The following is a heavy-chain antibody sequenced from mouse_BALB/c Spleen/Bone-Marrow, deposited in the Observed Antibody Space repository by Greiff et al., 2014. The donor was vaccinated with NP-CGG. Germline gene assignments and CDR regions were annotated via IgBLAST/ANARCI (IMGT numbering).Heavy chain of an antibody. Sequence: EVMLGGSGGGLVQPGGSLRLSCATSGFTFTDYYMSWVRQPPGKALEWLGFIRNKANGYTTEYSASVKGRFTISRDNSQSILYLQMDTLRAEDSATYYCARDKNYGSYWYFDVWGAGTTVTVSS. CDR3: ARDKNYGSYWYFDV. CDR2: IRNKANGYTT. J-gene: IGHJ1*01. CDR1: GFTFTDYY. D-gene: IGHD2-1*01. V-gene: IGHV7-3*02.